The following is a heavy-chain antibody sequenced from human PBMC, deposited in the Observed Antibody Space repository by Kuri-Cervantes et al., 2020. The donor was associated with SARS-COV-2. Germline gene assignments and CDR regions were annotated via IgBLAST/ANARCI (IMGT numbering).Heavy chain of an antibody. CDR3: ARMGDGYDFDY. V-gene: IGHV2-70*04. CDR1: GFSLNTNGNR. J-gene: IGHJ4*02. Sequence: SGPTLVKPTETLTVTCTFSGFSLNTNGNRVSWIRQTPGKALEWLARIDWDDDKFYSTSLKSRLIISKDTSKNQVVLTLTNVDPGDTGTYYCARMGDGYDFDYWGQGTVVTVSS. CDR2: IDWDDDK. D-gene: IGHD5-24*01.